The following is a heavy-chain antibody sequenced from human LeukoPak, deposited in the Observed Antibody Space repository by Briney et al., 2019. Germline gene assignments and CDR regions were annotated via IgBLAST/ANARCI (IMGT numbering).Heavy chain of an antibody. CDR2: INPNSGGT. CDR3: AREYGSGSYLGY. V-gene: IGHV1-2*02. CDR1: GYTFTGYY. J-gene: IGHJ4*02. Sequence: ASVTFSCKASGYTFTGYYMHWVRQAPGQGLAWMGWINPNSGGTNYAQKFQGRVTMTRDTSISTAYMELSRLRSDDTAVYYCAREYGSGSYLGYWGQGTLVTVSS. D-gene: IGHD3-10*01.